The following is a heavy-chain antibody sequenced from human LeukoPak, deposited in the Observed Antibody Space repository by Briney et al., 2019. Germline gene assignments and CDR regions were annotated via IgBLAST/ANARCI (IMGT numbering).Heavy chain of an antibody. Sequence: ASVKVSCKASGHTFTRYNMHWVRQAPGQGLEWMGVINLNSGNTNYVEKFQGRVTMTRDTSTSTVYMEVSSLRSGDTAVYYCAREGAAGTGGWFDPWGQGTLVTVSS. CDR3: AREGAAGTGGWFDP. V-gene: IGHV1-46*01. D-gene: IGHD6-13*01. CDR1: GHTFTRYN. CDR2: INLNSGNT. J-gene: IGHJ5*02.